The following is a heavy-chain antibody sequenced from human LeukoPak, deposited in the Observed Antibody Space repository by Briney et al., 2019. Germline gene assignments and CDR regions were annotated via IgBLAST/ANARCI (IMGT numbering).Heavy chain of an antibody. CDR1: GYTFTSYY. J-gene: IGHJ3*02. V-gene: IGHV1-46*03. D-gene: IGHD3-10*01. CDR3: ARAPMGRAFDI. Sequence: ASVKVSCKASGYTFTSYYMHWVRQAPGQGLEWMGIVNPSGGSTSYAQKFQGRVTMTWDTSTSTVYMELSSLRSEDTAVYYCARAPMGRAFDIWGQGTIVTVSS. CDR2: VNPSGGST.